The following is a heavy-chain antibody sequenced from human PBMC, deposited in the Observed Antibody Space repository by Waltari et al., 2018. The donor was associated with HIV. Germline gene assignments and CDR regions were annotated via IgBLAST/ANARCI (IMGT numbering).Heavy chain of an antibody. J-gene: IGHJ5*02. CDR1: GFTFSSYA. CDR2: ISYDGSNK. V-gene: IGHV3-30*01. Sequence: QVHLLESGGGVFQPGRSLTLSCAASGFTFSSYATHWVRPAPGKGLEWVALISYDGSNKYYADSVKGRFTISRDNSKNTLYLQMNSLRAEDTSVYYCARDTGYCSFGSCSYNWLDPWGQGTLVSVSS. D-gene: IGHD2-15*01. CDR3: ARDTGYCSFGSCSYNWLDP.